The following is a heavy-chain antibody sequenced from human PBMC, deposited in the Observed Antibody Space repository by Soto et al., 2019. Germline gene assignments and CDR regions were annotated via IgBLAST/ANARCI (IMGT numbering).Heavy chain of an antibody. Sequence: SETLSLTCAVYGGSFSGYYWSWIRQPPGKGLEWIGEINHSGSTNYNPSLKSRVTISVDTSKNQFSLKLSSVTAADTAVYYCARIRMVRGVIITGRYYYYMDVWGKGTTVTVSS. V-gene: IGHV4-34*01. J-gene: IGHJ6*03. CDR3: ARIRMVRGVIITGRYYYYMDV. D-gene: IGHD3-10*01. CDR1: GGSFSGYY. CDR2: INHSGST.